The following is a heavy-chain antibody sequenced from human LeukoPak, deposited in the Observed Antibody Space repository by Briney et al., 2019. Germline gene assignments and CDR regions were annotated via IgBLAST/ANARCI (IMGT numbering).Heavy chain of an antibody. D-gene: IGHD1-26*01. V-gene: IGHV4/OR15-8*02. CDR3: SRESGPFCPFGY. Sequence: PSETLSLTCGVSGGSISGTNWWSWVRQPPGQGLEWIGEISLAGQTNYNPPLNGRVTMSLDKSGNQLSLHLTSVTAADTATYFCSRESGPFCPFGYWGQGTLVIVSS. CDR1: GGSISGTNW. CDR2: ISLAGQT. J-gene: IGHJ4*02.